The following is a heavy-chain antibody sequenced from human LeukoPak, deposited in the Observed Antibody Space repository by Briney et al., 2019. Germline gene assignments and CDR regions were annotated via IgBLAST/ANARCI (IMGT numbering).Heavy chain of an antibody. J-gene: IGHJ4*02. V-gene: IGHV3-15*04. D-gene: IGHD6-13*01. Sequence: GGSLRLSCAASGFSFSNAWMSWVRQAPGKGLEWVGRIASKADGGTTDYAAPVKGRFTISRDDSKNTLYLQMNSLKTEDTAVYYCTRQQLVFDYWGQGTLVTVSS. CDR3: TRQQLVFDY. CDR2: IASKADGGTT. CDR1: GFSFSNAW.